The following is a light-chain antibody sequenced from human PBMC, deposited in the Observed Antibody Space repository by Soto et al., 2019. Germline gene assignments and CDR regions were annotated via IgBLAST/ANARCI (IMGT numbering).Light chain of an antibody. J-gene: IGKJ1*01. CDR2: DAS. Sequence: EIVMTQSPATLSVSPGERATLSCRASRSVSSNLAWYQQKPGQAPRLLIYDASNRATGIPARFSGSGSGTDFTLTISSLEPEDFAVYYCQQRSNWRTFXQGTKVDIK. CDR3: QQRSNWRT. CDR1: RSVSSN. V-gene: IGKV3-11*01.